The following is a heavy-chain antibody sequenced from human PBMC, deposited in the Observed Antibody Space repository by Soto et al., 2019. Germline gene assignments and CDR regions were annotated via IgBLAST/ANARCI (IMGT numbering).Heavy chain of an antibody. CDR2: ISDTGGGT. CDR3: AKDRNAVINYYNYDGMDV. V-gene: IGHV3-23*01. CDR1: GFTFSSNA. D-gene: IGHD2-21*01. J-gene: IGHJ6*02. Sequence: GGSLRLSCVVSGFTFSSNAMTWVRQAPGKGLEWVSAISDTGGGTYYADSVKGRFTISRDNSKNTLYLQMNSLRADDTAVYYCAKDRNAVINYYNYDGMDVWGQGTTVTVS.